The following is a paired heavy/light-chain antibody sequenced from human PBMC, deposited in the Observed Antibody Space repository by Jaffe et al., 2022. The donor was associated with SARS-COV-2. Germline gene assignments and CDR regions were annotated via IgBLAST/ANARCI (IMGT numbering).Heavy chain of an antibody. J-gene: IGHJ4*02. CDR1: GFTFSSYA. V-gene: IGHV3-23*01. D-gene: IGHD6-19*01. CDR2: ISGSGGST. CDR3: AKDKKQWLVLLDY. Sequence: EVQLLESGGGLVQPGGSLRLSCAASGFTFSSYAMSWVRQAPGKGLEWVSAISGSGGSTYYADSVKGRFTISRDNSKNTLYLQMNSLRAEDTAVYYCAKDKKQWLVLLDYWGQGTLVTVSS.
Light chain of an antibody. CDR3: QQRGT. CDR2: AAS. Sequence: DIQLTQSPSFLSASVGDRVTITCRASQGISSYLAWYQQKPGKAPKLLIYAASTLQSGVPSRFSGSGSGTEFTLTISSLQPEDFATYYCQQRGTFGQGTKLEIK. J-gene: IGKJ2*01. V-gene: IGKV1-9*01. CDR1: QGISSY.